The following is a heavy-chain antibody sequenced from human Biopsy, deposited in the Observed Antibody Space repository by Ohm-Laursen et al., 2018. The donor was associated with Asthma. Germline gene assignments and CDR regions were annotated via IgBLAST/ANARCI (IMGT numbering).Heavy chain of an antibody. CDR1: GFTFSYYW. CDR2: ISHDGATS. CDR3: ARSVNGSFDY. J-gene: IGHJ4*02. V-gene: IGHV3-74*01. Sequence: SLRLSCSASGFTFSYYWMHWVRQAPGKGLVWVSRISHDGATSNYADSVKGRFTISRDNAKNTLYLHLNTLRADDTAVYFCARSVNGSFDYWGQGTLVTVPS. D-gene: IGHD2-8*01.